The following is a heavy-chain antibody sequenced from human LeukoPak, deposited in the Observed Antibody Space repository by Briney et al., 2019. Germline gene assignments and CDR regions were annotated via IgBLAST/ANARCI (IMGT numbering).Heavy chain of an antibody. D-gene: IGHD2-21*02. J-gene: IGHJ4*02. Sequence: GGSLRLSCAASGFTFSSYWMHWVRQAPGKGLVWVSRINSDGSSTSYADSVKGRFTISRDNAKNTLYLQMNSLRAEDTAVYYCARALTGYCRGDCSTQGYWGQGTLVTVSS. CDR2: INSDGSST. V-gene: IGHV3-74*01. CDR1: GFTFSSYW. CDR3: ARALTGYCRGDCSTQGY.